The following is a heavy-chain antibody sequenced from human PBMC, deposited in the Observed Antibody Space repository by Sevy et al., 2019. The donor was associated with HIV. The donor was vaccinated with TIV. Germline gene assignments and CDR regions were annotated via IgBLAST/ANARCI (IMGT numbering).Heavy chain of an antibody. CDR1: GFTFSSYA. J-gene: IGHJ6*02. V-gene: IGHV3-30-3*01. CDR2: ISYDGSNK. D-gene: IGHD6-6*01. Sequence: GWSLRLSCAASGFTFSSYAMHWVRQAPGKGLEWVAVISYDGSNKYYADSVKGRFTISGDNSKNTLYLQMNSLRAEDTAVYYCARETVYSSSPIYYGMDVWGQGTTVTVSS. CDR3: ARETVYSSSPIYYGMDV.